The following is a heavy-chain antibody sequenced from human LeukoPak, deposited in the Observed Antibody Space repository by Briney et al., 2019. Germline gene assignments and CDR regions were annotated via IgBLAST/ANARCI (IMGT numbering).Heavy chain of an antibody. J-gene: IGHJ4*02. D-gene: IGHD6-6*01. V-gene: IGHV4-39*07. CDR2: IFYSGIT. CDR3: ARVSSSIAARTFDY. CDR1: GGSIRGSSYY. Sequence: SETLSLTCTVSGGSIRGSSYYWGWIRQPPGKGLEWIGSIFYSGITYYNPSLKNRVTLSVDMSENQFSLKLSSVTAADTAVYYCARVSSSIAARTFDYWGQGTLVTVSS.